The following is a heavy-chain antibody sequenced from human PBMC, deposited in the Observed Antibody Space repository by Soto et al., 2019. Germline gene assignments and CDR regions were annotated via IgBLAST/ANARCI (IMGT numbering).Heavy chain of an antibody. CDR2: IHRTGST. J-gene: IGHJ5*02. CDR1: RGSISSYY. Sequence: PSETLSLTFSVSRGSISSYYWSWVRQPPGKGLEWIGFIHRTGSTKYNPSLESRVTISVDTYQNQLSLRLSSVTAADTAVYYCARESAGSGKNNWFDPWGQGILVTVSS. CDR3: ARESAGSGKNNWFDP. D-gene: IGHD3-10*01. V-gene: IGHV4-59*01.